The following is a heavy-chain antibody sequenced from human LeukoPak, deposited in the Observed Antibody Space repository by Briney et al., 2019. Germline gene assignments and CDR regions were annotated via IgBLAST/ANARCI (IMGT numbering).Heavy chain of an antibody. Sequence: SVKVSCKASGGTFSSYAISWVRQAPGQGLEWMGGINPIFGTANYAQKFQGRVTITTDESTSTAYMELSSLRSEDTAVYYCARVGEPYYYDSSGSSEAIEYFQHWGQGTLVTVSS. CDR3: ARVGEPYYYDSSGSSEAIEYFQH. J-gene: IGHJ1*01. CDR1: GGTFSSYA. CDR2: INPIFGTA. D-gene: IGHD3-22*01. V-gene: IGHV1-69*05.